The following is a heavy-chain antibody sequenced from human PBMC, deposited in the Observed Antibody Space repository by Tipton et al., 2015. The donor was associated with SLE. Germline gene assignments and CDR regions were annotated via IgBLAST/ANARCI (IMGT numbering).Heavy chain of an antibody. D-gene: IGHD3-10*01. Sequence: TLSLTCTVSGGSISSSSYYWGWIRQPPGKGLEWIGSIYHSGSTYYNPSLKSRVTISVDTSKNQFSLKLNSVTAADTAVYYCAREESLYYFDYWGQGTLVTVSS. CDR2: IYHSGST. CDR3: AREESLYYFDY. J-gene: IGHJ4*02. CDR1: GGSISSSSYY. V-gene: IGHV4-39*07.